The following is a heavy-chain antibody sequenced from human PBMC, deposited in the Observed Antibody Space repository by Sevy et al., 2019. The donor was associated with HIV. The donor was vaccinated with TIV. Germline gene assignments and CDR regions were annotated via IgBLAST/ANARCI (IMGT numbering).Heavy chain of an antibody. V-gene: IGHV3-30-3*01. Sequence: GGSLRLSCAASGFTFSSYAMHWVRQAPGKGLEWVTVISYDGSNKYYADSVKGRFTISRDNSKNTLYLQMNSLRAEDTAVYYCARDGPEVEMATITRYSPYGMDVWGQGTTVTVSS. CDR2: ISYDGSNK. J-gene: IGHJ6*02. CDR3: ARDGPEVEMATITRYSPYGMDV. CDR1: GFTFSSYA. D-gene: IGHD5-12*01.